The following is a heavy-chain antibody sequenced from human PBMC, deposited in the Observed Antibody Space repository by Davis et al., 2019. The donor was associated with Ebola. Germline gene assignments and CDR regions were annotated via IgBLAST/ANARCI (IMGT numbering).Heavy chain of an antibody. CDR3: ARGPSTGNSFTY. D-gene: IGHD6-13*01. CDR1: GFTFSSYC. J-gene: IGHJ4*02. CDR2: IKQDGSEH. V-gene: IGHV3-7*01. Sequence: GESLKISCAASGFTFSSYCMSWVRQAPGKGLEWVTNIKQDGSEHYYVDSVKGRFTISRDNAKNSLYLQMNSLRAEDTAVYYCARGPSTGNSFTYWGQGTLVTVSS.